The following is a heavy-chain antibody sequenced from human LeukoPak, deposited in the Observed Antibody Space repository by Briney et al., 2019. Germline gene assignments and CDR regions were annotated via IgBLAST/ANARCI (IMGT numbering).Heavy chain of an antibody. V-gene: IGHV4-34*01. CDR1: GGSFSGYY. D-gene: IGHD6-13*01. CDR3: ARALVLRAFDI. J-gene: IGHJ3*02. CDR2: INHSGST. Sequence: SETLSLTCAVYGGSFSGYYWSWIRQPPGKGLEWIGEINHSGSTSYNPSLKSRVTISVDTSKNQFSLKLSSVTAADTAVYYCARALVLRAFDIWGQGTMVTVSS.